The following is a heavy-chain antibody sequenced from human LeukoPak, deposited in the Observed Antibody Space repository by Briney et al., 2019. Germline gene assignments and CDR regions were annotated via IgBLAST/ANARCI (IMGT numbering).Heavy chain of an antibody. Sequence: SETLSLTCTVSGGSIDGSGSYWGWIRQPSGKGLEWIGCVYYGGDAYYNPSLKSRVTISADLSKNQFSLSLISVTAADTALYYCARLFSRGWPYYYGLGAWGQGTTVTVSS. D-gene: IGHD6-19*01. CDR3: ARLFSRGWPYYYGLGA. CDR2: VYYGGDA. J-gene: IGHJ6*02. V-gene: IGHV4-39*01. CDR1: GGSIDGSGSY.